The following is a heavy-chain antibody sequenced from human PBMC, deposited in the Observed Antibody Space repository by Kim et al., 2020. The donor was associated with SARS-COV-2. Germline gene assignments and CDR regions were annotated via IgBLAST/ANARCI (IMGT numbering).Heavy chain of an antibody. CDR3: AGSLRGYSGYDPLFVGWRVYGMDV. J-gene: IGHJ6*02. CDR2: IIPILGIA. CDR1: GGTFSSYT. D-gene: IGHD5-12*01. V-gene: IGHV1-69*02. Sequence: SVKVSCKASGGTFSSYTISWVRQAPGQGLEWMGRIIPILGIANYAQKFQGRVTITADKSTSTAYMELSSLRSEDTAVYYCAGSLRGYSGYDPLFVGWRVYGMDVWGQGTTVTVSS.